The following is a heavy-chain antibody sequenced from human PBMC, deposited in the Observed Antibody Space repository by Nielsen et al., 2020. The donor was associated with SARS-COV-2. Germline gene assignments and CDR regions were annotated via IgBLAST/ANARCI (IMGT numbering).Heavy chain of an antibody. Sequence: GESLKISCAASGFTFSSYGMHWVRQAPGKGLEWVAVIWYDGSNKYYADSVKGRFTISRDNSKNTLYLQMNSLRAEDTAVYYCARDSVGWLQLLFAFDIWGQGTMVTVSS. V-gene: IGHV3-33*08. CDR1: GFTFSSYG. CDR3: ARDSVGWLQLLFAFDI. D-gene: IGHD5-24*01. J-gene: IGHJ3*02. CDR2: IWYDGSNK.